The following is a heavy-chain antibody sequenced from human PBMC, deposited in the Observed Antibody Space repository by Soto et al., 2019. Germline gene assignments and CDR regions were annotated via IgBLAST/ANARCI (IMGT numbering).Heavy chain of an antibody. CDR1: GGSISSGDYY. CDR3: ARVSADIRFDY. CDR2: IYYSGST. D-gene: IGHD6-19*01. V-gene: IGHV4-30-4*01. Sequence: SETLSLTCTVSGGSISSGDYYWSWIRQPPGKRLEWIGYIYYSGSTYYNPSLKSRVTISVDTSKNQFSLKLSSVTAADTAVYYCARVSADIRFDYWGQGTLVTVSS. J-gene: IGHJ4*02.